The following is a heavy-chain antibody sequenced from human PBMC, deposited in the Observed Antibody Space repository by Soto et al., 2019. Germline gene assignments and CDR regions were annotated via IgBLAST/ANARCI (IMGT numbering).Heavy chain of an antibody. V-gene: IGHV3-23*01. CDR1: GFTFSSYA. CDR2: ISGSGGST. Sequence: EVQLLESGGGLVQPGGSLRLSCAASGFTFSSYAMSWVRQAPGKGLEWVSAISGSGGSTYYADSVKGRFTISRDNSKNTLYLQMNSLRAEDTAVYYCAKNPPRRRYCTNGVCYRFDYYYMDVWGKGTTVTVSS. CDR3: AKNPPRRRYCTNGVCYRFDYYYMDV. D-gene: IGHD2-8*01. J-gene: IGHJ6*03.